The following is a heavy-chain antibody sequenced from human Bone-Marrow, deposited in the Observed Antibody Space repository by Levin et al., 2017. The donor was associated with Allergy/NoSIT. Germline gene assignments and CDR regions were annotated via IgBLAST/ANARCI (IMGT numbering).Heavy chain of an antibody. Sequence: PGGSLRLSCAASGFSFSGSAMHWFRQASGKGLEWVGHIRSRDNNYATEYGASVKGRFTISRDDSRNTAYLQMNSLKIDDTAMYYCTRLQYYYDEVAYYNFDHWGRGTLVTVSS. CDR1: GFSFSGSA. D-gene: IGHD3-22*01. CDR2: IRSRDNNYAT. V-gene: IGHV3-73*01. J-gene: IGHJ4*02. CDR3: TRLQYYYDEVAYYNFDH.